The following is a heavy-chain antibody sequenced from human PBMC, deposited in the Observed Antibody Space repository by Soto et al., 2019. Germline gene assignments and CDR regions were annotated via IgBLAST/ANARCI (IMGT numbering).Heavy chain of an antibody. D-gene: IGHD2-21*01. V-gene: IGHV1-69*02. CDR2: SIPIQGRA. J-gene: IGHJ6*03. Sequence: QVQLVQSGAEVRKPGSSVKVSCEASGGSSISYIFTWVRQAPGQGLEWMGRSIPIQGRADYALKFQDRVTITADRSTQTVYMELRSLRPEYTALYHCAKSLVFVDHAYMDVWGKGTTVTVSS. CDR3: AKSLVFVDHAYMDV. CDR1: GGSSISYI.